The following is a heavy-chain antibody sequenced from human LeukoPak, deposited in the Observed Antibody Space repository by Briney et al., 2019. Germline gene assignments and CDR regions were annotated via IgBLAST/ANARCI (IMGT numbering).Heavy chain of an antibody. J-gene: IGHJ4*02. D-gene: IGHD5-24*01. V-gene: IGHV3-11*01. CDR2: ISSSGSTI. CDR3: ARDLPTMEEGAYDY. CDR1: GFTFSDYY. Sequence: GGSLRLSCAASGFTFSDYYMSWLRQAPGKGLEWVSYISSSGSTIYYADSVKGRFTISRDNAKNSLYLQMNSLRAEDTAVYYCARDLPTMEEGAYDYWGQGTLVTVSS.